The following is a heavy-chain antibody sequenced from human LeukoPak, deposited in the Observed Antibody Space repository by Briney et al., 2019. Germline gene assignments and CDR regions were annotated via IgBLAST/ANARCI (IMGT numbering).Heavy chain of an antibody. CDR1: GFTFSSYA. J-gene: IGHJ4*02. CDR2: IDSDGSST. V-gene: IGHV3-74*01. Sequence: GGSLRRSCAAAGFTFSSYAMHWVHQVAGKGLEWVSRIDSDGSSTIYADSVKGRFTISRDNAKNTLYLQMNSLRAEDTAVYYCSRGKILGDDFDYWGQGTLVTVSS. D-gene: IGHD2-21*02. CDR3: SRGKILGDDFDY.